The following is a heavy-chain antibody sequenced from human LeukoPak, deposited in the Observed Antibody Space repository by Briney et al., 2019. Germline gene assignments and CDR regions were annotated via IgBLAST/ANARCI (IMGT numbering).Heavy chain of an antibody. CDR3: ARDKGGSYYYYYYMDV. CDR1: GLTFSSYG. D-gene: IGHD1-26*01. J-gene: IGHJ6*03. V-gene: IGHV3-33*01. Sequence: GRSLRLSCAASGLTFSSYGMHWVRQAPGKGLEWVAVIWYDGSNKYYADSVKGRFTISRDNSKNTLYLQMNSLRAEDTAVYYCARDKGGSYYYYYYMDVWGKGTTVTVSS. CDR2: IWYDGSNK.